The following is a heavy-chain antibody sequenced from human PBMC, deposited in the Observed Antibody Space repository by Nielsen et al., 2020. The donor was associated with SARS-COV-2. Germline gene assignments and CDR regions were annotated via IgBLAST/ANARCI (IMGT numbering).Heavy chain of an antibody. J-gene: IGHJ4*02. V-gene: IGHV4-61*08. CDR2: IYYSGST. CDR3: ARASDLCSSTSCYTGIFDY. CDR1: GGSISSGDYY. Sequence: SETLSLTCTVSGGSISSGDYYWSWIRQPPGKGLEWIGYIYYSGSTNYNPSLKSRVTISVDTSKNQFSLKLSSVTAADTAVYYCARASDLCSSTSCYTGIFDYWGQGTLVTVSS. D-gene: IGHD2-2*02.